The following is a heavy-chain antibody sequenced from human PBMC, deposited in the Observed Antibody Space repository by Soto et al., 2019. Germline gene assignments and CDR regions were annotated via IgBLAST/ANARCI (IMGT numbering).Heavy chain of an antibody. CDR1: GGSISSYY. CDR2: IYYSGST. D-gene: IGHD6-13*01. V-gene: IGHV4-59*12. CDR3: ARLRGPGIAAAGTYDY. J-gene: IGHJ4*02. Sequence: PSETLSLTCTVAGGSISSYYWSWILQPPGKGLEWIGYIYYSGSTNYNPSLKSRVTISVDTSKNQFSLKLSSVTAADTAVYYCARLRGPGIAAAGTYDYWGQGTLVTVSS.